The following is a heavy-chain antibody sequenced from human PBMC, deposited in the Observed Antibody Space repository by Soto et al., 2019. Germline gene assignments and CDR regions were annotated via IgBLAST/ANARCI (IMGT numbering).Heavy chain of an antibody. J-gene: IGHJ4*02. CDR1: GGSISSDYYY. CDR2: IYYSGRT. Sequence: QVPLQGSGPGLVKPSETLSLTCTVSGGSISSDYYYWSWIRQPPGRGLEWIGYIYYSGRTYYNPSLKSRLIISVDTSKNQFSLGLSSVTAADTAVYYCARGGAIADFYFDSWGQGILVSVSS. V-gene: IGHV4-30-4*01. CDR3: ARGGAIADFYFDS. D-gene: IGHD1-26*01.